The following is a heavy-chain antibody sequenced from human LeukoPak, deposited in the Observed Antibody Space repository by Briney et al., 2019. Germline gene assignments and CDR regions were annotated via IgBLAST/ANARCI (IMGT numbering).Heavy chain of an antibody. CDR3: AREVFCDSSGCPFDY. CDR2: INPSGGST. J-gene: IGHJ4*02. V-gene: IGHV1-46*01. Sequence: ASVKVSCKASGYTFTSYYMHWVRQAPGQGLEWMGIINPSGGSTSYAQKFQGRVTMTRDTSTSTVYVELSSLRSEDTAVYYCAREVFCDSSGCPFDYWGQGTLVTVSS. D-gene: IGHD3-22*01. CDR1: GYTFTSYY.